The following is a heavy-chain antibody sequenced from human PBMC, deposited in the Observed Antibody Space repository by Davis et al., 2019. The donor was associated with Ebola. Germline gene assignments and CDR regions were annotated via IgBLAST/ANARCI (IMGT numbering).Heavy chain of an antibody. D-gene: IGHD5-18*01. J-gene: IGHJ3*01. V-gene: IGHV4-59*08. CDR1: GGSISDYF. Sequence: MPLETLSPTCIVSGGSISDYFWSWIRQPPGRGLEWIGYIYGESTKYNASLQSRVTISVDTSKNQFSLKLKSVTAADTAVYFCARPRDFGYGDPFDLWGQGAVVTVSP. CDR3: ARPRDFGYGDPFDL. CDR2: IYGEST.